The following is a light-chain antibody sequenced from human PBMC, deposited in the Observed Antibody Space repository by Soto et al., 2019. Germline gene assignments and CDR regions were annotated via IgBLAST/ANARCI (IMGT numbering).Light chain of an antibody. Sequence: EIVLTQSPGTLSLSPGERATLSCRASQSVSSTYFAWYQQKPGQAPRLLIYGASSRATGIPDRFSGSGSGTDFTLTINRLEPEDFAVYYCQQFGRLPWTLGQGTKVEVK. CDR2: GAS. CDR1: QSVSSTY. CDR3: QQFGRLPWT. V-gene: IGKV3-20*01. J-gene: IGKJ1*01.